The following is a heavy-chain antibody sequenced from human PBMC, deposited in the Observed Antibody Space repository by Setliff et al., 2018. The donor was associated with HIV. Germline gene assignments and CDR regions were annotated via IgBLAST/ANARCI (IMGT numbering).Heavy chain of an antibody. V-gene: IGHV1-2*06. Sequence: SVKVSCKTSGYTFTGYYIHWVRQVPGQGLEWMGRINPNTGGTDYAQKFQGRVTMTGDTSISTAYMELSRLRSDDTAVYYCARDFTYDYDSSGPGWGQGTLVTVSS. D-gene: IGHD3-22*01. J-gene: IGHJ4*02. CDR3: ARDFTYDYDSSGPG. CDR1: GYTFTGYY. CDR2: INPNTGGT.